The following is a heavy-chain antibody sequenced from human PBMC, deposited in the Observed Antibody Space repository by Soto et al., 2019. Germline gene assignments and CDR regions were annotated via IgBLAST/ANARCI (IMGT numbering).Heavy chain of an antibody. CDR1: GFRLTSYA. V-gene: IGHV3-23*01. CDR2: ISGSGSRT. D-gene: IGHD1-1*01. J-gene: IGHJ4*02. Sequence: EVQLLESGGGLVQPGGSLRLSCAPSGFRLTSYAMNWVRQAPGKGLEWVSGISGSGSRTYNADSVKGRFSITRDNSKNTAHLEMNSLRVEDTAIYYCAKWNGYGDYWGQGILVTVSS. CDR3: AKWNGYGDY.